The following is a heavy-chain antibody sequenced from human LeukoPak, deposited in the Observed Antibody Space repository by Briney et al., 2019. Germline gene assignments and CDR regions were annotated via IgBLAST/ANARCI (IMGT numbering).Heavy chain of an antibody. CDR2: IYYSGST. D-gene: IGHD3-22*01. V-gene: IGHV4-59*08. CDR3: ARHLTKYYYDSSGYSREH. J-gene: IGHJ4*02. Sequence: PSETLSLTCTVSGGSISSYYWSWIRQPPGKGLKWIGYIYYSGSTNYNPSLKSRVTIPVDTSKNQFSLKLSSVTAADTAVYYCARHLTKYYYDSSGYSREHWGQGTLVTVSS. CDR1: GGSISSYY.